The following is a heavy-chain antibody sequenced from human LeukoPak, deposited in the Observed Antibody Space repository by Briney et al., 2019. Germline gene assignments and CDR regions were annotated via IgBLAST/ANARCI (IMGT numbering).Heavy chain of an antibody. CDR1: GGTFSSYA. CDR2: IIPILGIA. CDR3: AVSDGLRALMDV. J-gene: IGHJ6*02. Sequence: SVKVSCKASGGTFSSYAISWVRQAPGQGLEWMRRIIPILGIANYAQKFQGRVTITADKSTSTAYMELSSLRSEDTAVYYCAVSDGLRALMDVWGQGTTVTVSS. V-gene: IGHV1-69*04. D-gene: IGHD5/OR15-5a*01.